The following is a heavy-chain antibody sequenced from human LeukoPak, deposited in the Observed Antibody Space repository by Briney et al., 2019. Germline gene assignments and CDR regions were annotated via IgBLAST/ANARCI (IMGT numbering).Heavy chain of an antibody. J-gene: IGHJ6*02. CDR2: IIPILGIA. D-gene: IGHD6-13*01. V-gene: IGHV1-69*04. CDR3: ASLRPARYSSSWFDYGMDV. CDR1: GGTFSSYA. Sequence: SVKVSCKASGGTFSSYATSWVRQAPGQGLEWMGRIIPILGIANYAQKFQGRVTITADKSTSTAYMELSSLRPEDTAVYYCASLRPARYSSSWFDYGMDVWGQGTTVTVSS.